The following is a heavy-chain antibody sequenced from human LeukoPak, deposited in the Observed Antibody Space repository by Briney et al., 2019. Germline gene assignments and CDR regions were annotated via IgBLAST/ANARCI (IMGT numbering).Heavy chain of an antibody. D-gene: IGHD3-10*01. CDR3: ARDGGRGSGSYYSLYYFDY. CDR1: GYTFTSYA. CDR2: INAGNGNT. Sequence: GASVKVSCKASGYTFTSYAMHWVRQAPGQRLEWMGWINAGNGNTKYSQKFQGRVTITRDTSASTAYMELSSLRSEDTAVYYCARDGGRGSGSYYSLYYFDYWGQGTLVTVSS. V-gene: IGHV1-3*01. J-gene: IGHJ4*02.